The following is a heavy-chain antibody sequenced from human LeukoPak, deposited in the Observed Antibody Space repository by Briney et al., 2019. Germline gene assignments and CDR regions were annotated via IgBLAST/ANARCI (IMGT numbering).Heavy chain of an antibody. V-gene: IGHV3-21*01. J-gene: IGHJ4*02. CDR2: INSGSTYT. D-gene: IGHD5-18*01. Sequence: GGSLRLSCAASGFTFSSYMMNWVRQAPGKGLEWVSSINSGSTYTYYTESVKGRFTVSRDNAKNSLFLQMNSLRAEDTAVYYCARGGSRQYNFWGQGTLVTVSS. CDR3: ARGGSRQYNF. CDR1: GFTFSSYM.